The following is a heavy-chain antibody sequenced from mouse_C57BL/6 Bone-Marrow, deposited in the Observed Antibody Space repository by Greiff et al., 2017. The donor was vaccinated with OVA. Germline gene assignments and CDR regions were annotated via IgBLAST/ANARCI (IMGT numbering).Heavy chain of an antibody. CDR1: GYAFSSSW. D-gene: IGHD1-1*02. Sequence: QVQLKESGPELVKPGASVKISCKASGYAFSSSWMNWVQQRPGKGLEWIGRIYPGDGDTNYNGKFKGKATLTADKSSSTAYMQLSSLTSEDSAVYFCARSRGSYFDYWGQGTTLTVSS. J-gene: IGHJ2*01. CDR3: ARSRGSYFDY. V-gene: IGHV1-82*01. CDR2: IYPGDGDT.